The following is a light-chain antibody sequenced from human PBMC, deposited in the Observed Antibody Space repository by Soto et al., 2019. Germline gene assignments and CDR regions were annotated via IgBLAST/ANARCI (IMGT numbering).Light chain of an antibody. Sequence: QLVLTQSPSASASLGASVKLTCTLSSGHSSYAIAWHQQQPEKGPRYLMKLNSDGSHSKGDGIPDRFSGSSSGAERSLTISSLQSEDEADYYCQTWGTGIHVVFGGGTKLTVL. J-gene: IGLJ2*01. V-gene: IGLV4-69*01. CDR2: LNSDGSH. CDR1: SGHSSYA. CDR3: QTWGTGIHVV.